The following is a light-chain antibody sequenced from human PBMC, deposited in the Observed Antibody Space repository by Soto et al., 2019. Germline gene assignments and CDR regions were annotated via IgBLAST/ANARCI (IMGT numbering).Light chain of an antibody. Sequence: QSALTQPASVSGSPGQSITISCTGTSSDVGGYNYVSWYQQHPGKAPKLLIYEVSNRPSGVSNRFSGSKSGNTASLTISGLQAEDKADYYCNSYTSRSTGVFGTGTKLTVL. CDR2: EVS. V-gene: IGLV2-14*01. CDR3: NSYTSRSTGV. CDR1: SSDVGGYNY. J-gene: IGLJ1*01.